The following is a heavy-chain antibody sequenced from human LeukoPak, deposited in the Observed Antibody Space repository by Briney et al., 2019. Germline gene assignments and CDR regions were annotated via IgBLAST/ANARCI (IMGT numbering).Heavy chain of an antibody. CDR3: ASTFPYCSEDNCAL. J-gene: IGHJ1*01. V-gene: IGHV3-7*01. Sequence: GGSLRLSCAASGFTFNYAWMSWVRQAPGKVLEWVANIHPDGGSAKNYVDSVKGRFTISRDNAKNSLYLQMSNLRAEDTAVYYCASTFPYCSEDNCALGGQGTLVTVSS. D-gene: IGHD2-15*01. CDR2: IHPDGGSAK. CDR1: GFTFNYAW.